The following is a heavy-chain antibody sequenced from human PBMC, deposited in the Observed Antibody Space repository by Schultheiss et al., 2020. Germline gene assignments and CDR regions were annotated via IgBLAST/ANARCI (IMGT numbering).Heavy chain of an antibody. J-gene: IGHJ3*02. CDR2: INPNSGGT. CDR1: GYTFNDYY. V-gene: IGHV1-2*02. D-gene: IGHD6-13*01. CDR3: ARPRGIAAAGGSTDAFDI. Sequence: GSVKVSCKASGYTFNDYYMHWVRQAPGQGLEWMGWINPNSGGTNYAQKFQGRVTMTRDTSISTAYMELSRLRSDDTAVYYCARPRGIAAAGGSTDAFDIWGQGTMVTVSS.